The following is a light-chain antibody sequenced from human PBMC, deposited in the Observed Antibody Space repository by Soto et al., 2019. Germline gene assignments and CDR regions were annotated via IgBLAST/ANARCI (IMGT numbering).Light chain of an antibody. CDR2: KNN. CDR3: AAWDDSLSGRWV. J-gene: IGLJ3*02. V-gene: IGLV1-47*01. CDR1: SSNIGSNY. Sequence: QSVLTQPPSASGTPGQRVTISCSGGSSNIGSNYVYWYRQLPGTAPKPLIDKNNQRPSGVPDRFSGSKSGTSASLAISGLRSEDEADYYCAAWDDSLSGRWVFGGGTKLTVL.